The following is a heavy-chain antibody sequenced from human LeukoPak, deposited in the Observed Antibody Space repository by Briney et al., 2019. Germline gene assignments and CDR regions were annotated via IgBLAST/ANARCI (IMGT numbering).Heavy chain of an antibody. V-gene: IGHV3-23*01. CDR1: GFIFSRYA. D-gene: IGHD5-24*01. CDR3: AKKSRDGYNPFDY. J-gene: IGHJ4*02. Sequence: GGSLRLSCAAPGFIFSRYAMSWVRQAPGKGLEWVCGISSGGESPYYADSVRGRFTISRDNSKNTLYLEINSLRAEDTAVYPCAKKSRDGYNPFDYLGQGTLVTVSS. CDR2: ISSGGESP.